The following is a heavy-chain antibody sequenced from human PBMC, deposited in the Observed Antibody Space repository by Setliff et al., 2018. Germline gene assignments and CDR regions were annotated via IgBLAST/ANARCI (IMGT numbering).Heavy chain of an antibody. J-gene: IGHJ4*02. CDR3: ARSFSRREKFLLDY. Sequence: PSETLSLTCTVSGGSISNYYWSWIRQPAGKGLGWIGRIYTSGSTNYNPSLKSRVTMSVDTSKNQFSLKLSSVTAADTAVYYCARSFSRREKFLLDYWGQGALVTVSS. V-gene: IGHV4-4*07. CDR1: GGSISNYY. CDR2: IYTSGST.